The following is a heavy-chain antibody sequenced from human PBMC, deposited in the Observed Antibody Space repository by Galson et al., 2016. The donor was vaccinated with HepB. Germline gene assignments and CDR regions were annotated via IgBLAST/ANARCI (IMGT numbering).Heavy chain of an antibody. CDR2: IGTAGDT. V-gene: IGHV3-13*04. D-gene: IGHD6-6*01. CDR3: GRGAARPGDWYFDL. Sequence: SLRLSCAASGFTFSSYDMHWVRQATGKGLEWVSTIGTAGDTYYPGSVKGRFTLSRENAKNSLYLQMNSLRAGDTAVYYCGRGAARPGDWYFDLWGRDTLVTVSS. CDR1: GFTFSSYD. J-gene: IGHJ2*01.